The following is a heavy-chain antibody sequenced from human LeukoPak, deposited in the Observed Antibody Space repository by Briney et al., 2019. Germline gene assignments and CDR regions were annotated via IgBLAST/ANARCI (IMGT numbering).Heavy chain of an antibody. CDR3: ARDYSEYYYYYYMDV. CDR1: GFTFSSYS. CDR2: ISSSSSYI. J-gene: IGHJ6*03. Sequence: GGSLRLSCAASGFTFSSYSMNWVGQAPGKWLEWVSSISSSSSYIYYADSVKGRFTISRDNAKNSLYLQMNSLRAEDTAVYYCARDYSEYYYYYYMDVWGKGTTVTVSS. D-gene: IGHD2-15*01. V-gene: IGHV3-21*01.